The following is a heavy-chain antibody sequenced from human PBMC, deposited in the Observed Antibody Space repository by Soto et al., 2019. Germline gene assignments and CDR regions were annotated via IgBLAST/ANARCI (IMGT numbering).Heavy chain of an antibody. Sequence: GGSLRLSCAASGFTFSSYSMNWVRQAPGKGLEWVSYISSSSSTIYYADSVKGRFTISRDTAKNSLYLQMNSLRAEDTAVYYCARGSCSGGSCTGAMDYWGQGTLVTVSS. CDR1: GFTFSSYS. D-gene: IGHD2-15*01. V-gene: IGHV3-48*01. J-gene: IGHJ4*02. CDR3: ARGSCSGGSCTGAMDY. CDR2: ISSSSSTI.